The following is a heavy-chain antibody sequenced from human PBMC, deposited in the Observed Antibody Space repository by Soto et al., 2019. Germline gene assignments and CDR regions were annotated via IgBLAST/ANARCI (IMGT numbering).Heavy chain of an antibody. CDR1: RFTFSSYA. CDR3: ARGYCSAAGCYPNDAFDI. Sequence: PGGSLRLSCAASRFTFSSYAMHWVRQAPGKGLECVSVISNGETYKNYADSVKGRFTISIDNSKNTLYLQMGSLRPEDMAVYYCARGYCSAAGCYPNDAFDIRGQRIMVTVSS. D-gene: IGHD2-2*01. V-gene: IGHV3-30*14. CDR2: ISNGETYK. J-gene: IGHJ3*02.